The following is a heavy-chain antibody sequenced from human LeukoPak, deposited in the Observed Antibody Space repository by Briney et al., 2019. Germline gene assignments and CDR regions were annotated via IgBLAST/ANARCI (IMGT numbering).Heavy chain of an antibody. V-gene: IGHV4-34*01. CDR1: GGSLSGYY. J-gene: IGHJ5*02. CDR3: ARDGTGDPTWFDP. Sequence: SETLSLTCAVYGGSLSGYYWSWIRQPPGKGLEWIGEINHSGSTNYDPSLKSRVTISVDTSKNQFSLKLSSVTAADTAVYYCARDGTGDPTWFDPWGQGTLVTVSS. CDR2: INHSGST. D-gene: IGHD3-10*01.